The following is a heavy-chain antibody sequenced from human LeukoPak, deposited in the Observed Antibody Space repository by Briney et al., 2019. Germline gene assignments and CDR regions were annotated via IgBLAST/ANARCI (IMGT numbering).Heavy chain of an antibody. V-gene: IGHV3-23*01. J-gene: IGHJ4*02. CDR3: AHTLRSGYYS. Sequence: RTGGSLTLSCAASGFTFSSYSMSWVRQAPGKGLEWVSSISGIGGSTYYPYSVKGRSTMSRANSKNMLYLQMNSLRAEDTAVYYCAHTLRSGYYSWGQGTLVTVSS. D-gene: IGHD3-3*01. CDR1: GFTFSSYS. CDR2: ISGIGGST.